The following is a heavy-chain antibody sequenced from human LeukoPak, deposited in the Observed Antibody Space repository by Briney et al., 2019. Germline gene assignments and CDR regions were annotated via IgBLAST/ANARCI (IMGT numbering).Heavy chain of an antibody. CDR2: VRSRSTGETT. CDR1: GFSISNDW. CDR3: TLIQGWGSGSYYRDF. D-gene: IGHD3-10*01. V-gene: IGHV3-15*01. J-gene: IGHJ4*02. Sequence: GGSLRLSCAASGFSISNDWMHWVRQAPGKGLEWVARVRSRSTGETTDYAAPVKGRFTISRDDSKNTLYLQMNSLKTENTAVYYCTLIQGWGSGSYYRDFWGQGTLVTVSS.